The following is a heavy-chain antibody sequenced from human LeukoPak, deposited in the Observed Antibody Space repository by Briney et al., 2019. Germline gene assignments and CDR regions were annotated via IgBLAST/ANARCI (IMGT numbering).Heavy chain of an antibody. CDR2: ISGSGGST. J-gene: IGHJ4*02. Sequence: GGSLRLSCAASGFTFSSYSMNWVRQAPGKGLEWVSAISGSGGSTYYADSVKGRFTISRDNSKNTLYLQMNSLRAEDTAVYYCAKDGYYTRNDYWGQGTLVTVSS. V-gene: IGHV3-23*01. CDR3: AKDGYYTRNDY. D-gene: IGHD3-22*01. CDR1: GFTFSSYS.